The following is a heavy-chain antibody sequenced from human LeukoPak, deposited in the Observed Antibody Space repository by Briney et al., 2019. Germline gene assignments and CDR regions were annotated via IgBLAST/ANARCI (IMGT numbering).Heavy chain of an antibody. V-gene: IGHV3-21*04. Sequence: TGGSLRLSCAASGFTFSSYSMNWVRQAPGKGLEWVSSISSNSDYIFYADSVKGRFTISRDNAKNSLYLQMSSLRAEDTAVYYCASQFSSSSHYWGQGTLVTVSS. CDR3: ASQFSSSSHY. CDR1: GFTFSSYS. CDR2: ISSNSDYI. D-gene: IGHD6-6*01. J-gene: IGHJ4*02.